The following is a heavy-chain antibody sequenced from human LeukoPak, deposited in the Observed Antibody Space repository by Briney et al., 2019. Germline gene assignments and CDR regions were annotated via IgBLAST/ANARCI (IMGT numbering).Heavy chain of an antibody. CDR2: IYYSGST. CDR3: ARAAYCGGDCYLFDY. D-gene: IGHD2-21*02. CDR1: GGSISSSTDY. J-gene: IGHJ4*02. V-gene: IGHV4-39*01. Sequence: SETLSLTCTVSGGSISSSTDYWGWIRQPPGKGLEWIGSIYYSGSTYYNPSLKSRVTISVDTSKNQFSLELTSVTAADTAVYYCARAAYCGGDCYLFDYWGQGTLVTVFS.